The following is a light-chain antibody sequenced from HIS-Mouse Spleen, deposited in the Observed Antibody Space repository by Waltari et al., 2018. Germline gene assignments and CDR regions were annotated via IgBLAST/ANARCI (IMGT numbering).Light chain of an antibody. CDR2: EDS. J-gene: IGLJ2*01. CDR3: YSTDSSGNHRV. Sequence: SYELTQPPSVSVSPGQTARITVPGDALPKKYGYWYQQKSGPAPVLVIYEDSKRPSGIPERFSGSSSGTMATLTISGAQVEDEADYYCYSTDSSGNHRVFGGGTKLTVL. V-gene: IGLV3-10*01. CDR1: ALPKKY.